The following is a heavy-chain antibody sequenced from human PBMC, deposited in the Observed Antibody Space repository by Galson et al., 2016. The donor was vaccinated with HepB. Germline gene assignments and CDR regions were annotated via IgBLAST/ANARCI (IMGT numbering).Heavy chain of an antibody. CDR3: ARQGDDNSWDF. V-gene: IGHV1-2*02. CDR2: IKPTIDDT. J-gene: IGHJ4*02. CDR1: GYAFSAYY. Sequence: SVKVSCKASGYAFSAYYLHWVRQAPGQGLEWMGWIKPTIDDTKYPRKFQGRVTMTTDTSINTAYMELNRLTSDDTAVYYCARQGDDNSWDFWGQETLVTVSS. D-gene: IGHD6-13*01.